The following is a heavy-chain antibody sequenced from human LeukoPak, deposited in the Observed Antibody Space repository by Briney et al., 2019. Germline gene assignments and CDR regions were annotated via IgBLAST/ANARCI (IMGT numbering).Heavy chain of an antibody. D-gene: IGHD6-13*01. CDR2: ISSSSSTI. Sequence: GGSLRLSCAASGFTFSSYSMNWVRQAPGKGLEWVSYISSSSSTIYYADSVKGRFTISRDNSKNTLYLQMNSLRAEDTAVYYCAKNIAAAGTRPTTFDYWGQGTLVTVSS. CDR1: GFTFSSYS. V-gene: IGHV3-48*01. J-gene: IGHJ4*02. CDR3: AKNIAAAGTRPTTFDY.